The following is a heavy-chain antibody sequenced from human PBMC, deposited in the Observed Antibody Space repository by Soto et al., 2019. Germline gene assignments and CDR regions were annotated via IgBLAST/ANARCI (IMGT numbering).Heavy chain of an antibody. Sequence: QVQLVESGGGVVQPGRSLRLSCEASGFTVSSYAMHWVRQAPGKGLEWVAVIWYDGSNKYYADSVKGRFTISRDNSKNTLYLQMNSLSAEDTAVYYCASDADYGGHYWGQGTLVTVSS. CDR2: IWYDGSNK. J-gene: IGHJ4*02. D-gene: IGHD4-17*01. CDR3: ASDADYGGHY. V-gene: IGHV3-33*01. CDR1: GFTVSSYA.